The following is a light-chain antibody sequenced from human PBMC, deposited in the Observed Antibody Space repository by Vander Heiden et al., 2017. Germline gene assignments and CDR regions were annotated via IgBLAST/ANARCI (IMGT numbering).Light chain of an antibody. V-gene: IGLV3-21*02. CDR3: QVWDTSSEHVV. Sequence: SSVLTQPPSASVAPGQTARITRGGNSIGSKSVHWYQQRPGQAPVLVVYDDSDRPSGIPGRFSGSNSGNTATLTISRVEAGDEADYYCQVWDTSSEHVVFGGGTKLTVL. J-gene: IGLJ2*01. CDR1: SIGSKS. CDR2: DDS.